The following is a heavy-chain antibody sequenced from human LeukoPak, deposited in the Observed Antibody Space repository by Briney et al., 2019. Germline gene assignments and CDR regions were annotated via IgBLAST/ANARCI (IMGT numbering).Heavy chain of an antibody. V-gene: IGHV1-24*01. D-gene: IGHD1-26*01. J-gene: IGHJ3*02. CDR2: FDPEDGET. CDR3: ATPYGIVGADDAFDI. Sequence: GASVKVSCKVSGYTLTKVSMHWVRQAPGKGLEWMGGFDPEDGETIYAQKFQGRVTMTEDTSTDTAYMELSSLRSEDTAVYYCATPYGIVGADDAFDIWGQGTMVTVSS. CDR1: GYTLTKVS.